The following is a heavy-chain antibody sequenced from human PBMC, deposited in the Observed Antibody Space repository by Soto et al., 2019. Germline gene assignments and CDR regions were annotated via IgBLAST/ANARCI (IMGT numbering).Heavy chain of an antibody. CDR1: GFTFSNAW. CDR2: IKSKTDGGTT. D-gene: IGHD6-19*01. V-gene: IGHV3-15*01. J-gene: IGHJ3*02. CDR3: TTDKSAEAVAGNYDAFDI. Sequence: GGSLRLSCAASGFTFSNAWMSWVRQAPGKGLEWVGRIKSKTDGGTTDYAAPVKGRFTISRDDSKNTLYLQMNSLKTEDTDVYYCTTDKSAEAVAGNYDAFDIWGQGTMVTVSS.